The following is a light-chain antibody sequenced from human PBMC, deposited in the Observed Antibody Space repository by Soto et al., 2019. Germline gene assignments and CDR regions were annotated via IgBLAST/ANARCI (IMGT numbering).Light chain of an antibody. J-gene: IGLJ2*01. V-gene: IGLV2-14*01. CDR1: SSDVGGYNY. CDR2: DVS. CDR3: SSYTSSSPHVV. Sequence: QSVLTQPASVSGSPGQSITISCTGTSSDVGGYNYVSWYQQHPGKAPKLMIYDVSNRPSGVSNRFSGSKSGNTASLTISGRQAEDDADYYCSSYTSSSPHVVFGGGTQLTVL.